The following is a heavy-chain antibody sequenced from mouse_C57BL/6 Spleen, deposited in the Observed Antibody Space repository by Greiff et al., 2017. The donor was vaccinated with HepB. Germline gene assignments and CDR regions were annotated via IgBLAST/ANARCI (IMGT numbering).Heavy chain of an antibody. D-gene: IGHD2-5*01. J-gene: IGHJ2*01. CDR3: ATYSNLYYFDY. CDR2: IDPSDSET. V-gene: IGHV1-52*01. Sequence: QVQLQQPGAELVRPGSSVKLSCKASGYTFTSYWMHWVKQRPIQGLEWIGNIDPSDSETHYNQKFKDKATLTVDKSSSTAYMQLSSLTSEDSAVYYCATYSNLYYFDYWGQGTTLTVSS. CDR1: GYTFTSYW.